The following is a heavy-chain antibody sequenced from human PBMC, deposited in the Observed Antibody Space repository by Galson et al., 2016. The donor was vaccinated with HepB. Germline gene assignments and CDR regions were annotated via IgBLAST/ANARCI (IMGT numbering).Heavy chain of an antibody. V-gene: IGHV3-7*01. Sequence: SLRLSCAASGFTFNAHWLNWVRQAPGKGLEWVADIRGDGIVSYYAESVRGRFTISRDNAKNSLYLQMNGLRVDETAVYYRSREMTGSYFDWGQGTLVTVSS. CDR1: GFTFNAHW. CDR3: SREMTGSYFD. D-gene: IGHD3-10*01. J-gene: IGHJ4*02. CDR2: IRGDGIVS.